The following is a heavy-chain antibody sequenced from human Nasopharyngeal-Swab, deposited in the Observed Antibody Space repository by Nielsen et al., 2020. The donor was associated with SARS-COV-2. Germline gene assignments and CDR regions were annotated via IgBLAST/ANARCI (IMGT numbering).Heavy chain of an antibody. Sequence: GGSLRLSCAASGFTFSNAWMSWVRQAPGKGLEWVSSISSSSSYIYYADSVKGRFTISRDNAKNSLYLQMNSLRAEDTAVYYCARGLAAAGTDDYWGQGTLVTVSS. CDR2: ISSSSSYI. J-gene: IGHJ4*02. CDR1: GFTFSNAW. D-gene: IGHD6-13*01. V-gene: IGHV3-21*01. CDR3: ARGLAAAGTDDY.